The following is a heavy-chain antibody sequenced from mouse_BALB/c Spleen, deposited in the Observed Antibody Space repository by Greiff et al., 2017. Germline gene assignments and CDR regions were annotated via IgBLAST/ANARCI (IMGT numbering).Heavy chain of an antibody. V-gene: IGHV1-69*02. Sequence: QVQLKQPGAELVRPGASVKLSCKASGYTFTSYWINWVKQRPGQGLEWIGNIYPSDSYTNYNQKFKDKATLTVDKSSSTAYMQLSSPTSADSAVYYCTRYRIHYYGFYAMDYWGQGTSVTVSS. CDR1: GYTFTSYW. D-gene: IGHD1-2*01. CDR2: IYPSDSYT. CDR3: TRYRIHYYGFYAMDY. J-gene: IGHJ4*01.